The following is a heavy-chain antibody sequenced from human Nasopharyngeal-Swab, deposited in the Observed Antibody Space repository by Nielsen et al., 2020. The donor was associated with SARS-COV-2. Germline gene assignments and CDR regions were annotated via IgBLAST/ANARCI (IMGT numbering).Heavy chain of an antibody. CDR3: ANAWF. CDR1: GFTFSTYG. J-gene: IGHJ4*02. Sequence: GESLKISCAASGFTFSTYGIHWVRQAPGRRLEWVAFISFDGTKKLYADSVKGRFTISRDNSKNTLYLQMNSLGAEDTAVYYCANAWFWGQGTLVTVSS. D-gene: IGHD3-22*01. CDR2: ISFDGTKK. V-gene: IGHV3-30*18.